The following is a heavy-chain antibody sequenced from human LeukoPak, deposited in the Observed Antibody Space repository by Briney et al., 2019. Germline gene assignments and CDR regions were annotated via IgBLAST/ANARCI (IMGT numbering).Heavy chain of an antibody. Sequence: SETLSLTCAVYGGSFSSYYWSWIRQPPGKGLEWIGYIYYSGSTNYNPSLKSRVTISVDTSKNQFSLKLSSVTAADTAVYYCARQGRYNWNYVGAFDIWGQGTMVTVSS. J-gene: IGHJ3*02. CDR1: GGSFSSYY. D-gene: IGHD1-7*01. CDR2: IYYSGST. CDR3: ARQGRYNWNYVGAFDI. V-gene: IGHV4-59*08.